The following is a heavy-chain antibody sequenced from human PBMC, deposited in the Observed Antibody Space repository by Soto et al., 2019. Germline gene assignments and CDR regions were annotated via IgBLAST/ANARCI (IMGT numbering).Heavy chain of an antibody. CDR1: GYTFTTYD. D-gene: IGHD2-2*01. J-gene: IGHJ5*02. CDR3: VRGGFLSHDHVIIAPATLGFDP. CDR2: MNPNRTNT. Sequence: QVQLMQSGAEVKKPGASVKVSCKASGYTFTTYDINWVRQAPGQGLEWMGWMNPNRTNTGYAEKFQGRVTMTRHTSISTAYMEVSSLRYDDTAVYYCVRGGFLSHDHVIIAPATLGFDPWGQGTLVTVSS. V-gene: IGHV1-8*01.